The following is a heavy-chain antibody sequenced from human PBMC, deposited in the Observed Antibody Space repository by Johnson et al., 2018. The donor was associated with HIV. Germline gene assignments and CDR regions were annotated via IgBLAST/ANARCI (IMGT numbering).Heavy chain of an antibody. J-gene: IGHJ3*02. Sequence: VQLVESGGGLVQPGGSLRLSCAASGFTFSNFWMSWVRQAPGRGPEWVANIKQDGSEKYYVDSVKGRFTISRDNSKNTLYLQMNSLRAEDTAVYYCARGGIAAKEPWRAFDIWGQGTMVTVSS. D-gene: IGHD6-13*01. V-gene: IGHV3-7*04. CDR3: ARGGIAAKEPWRAFDI. CDR2: IKQDGSEK. CDR1: GFTFSNFW.